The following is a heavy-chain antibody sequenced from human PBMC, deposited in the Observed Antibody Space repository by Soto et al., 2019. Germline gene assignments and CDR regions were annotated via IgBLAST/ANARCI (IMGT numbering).Heavy chain of an antibody. CDR3: ARVSDWNDTSYYYYYGMDV. Sequence: QVQLVQSGAEVKKPGSSVKVSCKASGGTFSSYTISCVRQAPGQGLEWMGRIIPILGIANYAQKCQGRVTITADKSTSTAYMELSSLRSEDTAVYYCARVSDWNDTSYYYYYGMDVWGQGTTVTVSS. CDR2: IIPILGIA. CDR1: GGTFSSYT. V-gene: IGHV1-69*02. D-gene: IGHD1-1*01. J-gene: IGHJ6*02.